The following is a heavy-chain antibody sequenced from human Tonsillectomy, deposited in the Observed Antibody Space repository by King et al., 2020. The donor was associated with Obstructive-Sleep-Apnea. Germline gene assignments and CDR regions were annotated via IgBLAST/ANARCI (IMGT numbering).Heavy chain of an antibody. CDR3: ARTSPDYFDY. J-gene: IGHJ4*02. V-gene: IGHV4-59*08. CDR1: GGSISSYY. D-gene: IGHD6-6*01. Sequence: QLQESGPGLVTPSETLPLTCTVSGGSISSYYWSWIRQPPGKGLEWIGYIYYSGSTNYNPSLKSRVTISVDTSKNQFSLKLSSVTAADTAVYYCARTSPDYFDYWGQGTLVTVSS. CDR2: IYYSGST.